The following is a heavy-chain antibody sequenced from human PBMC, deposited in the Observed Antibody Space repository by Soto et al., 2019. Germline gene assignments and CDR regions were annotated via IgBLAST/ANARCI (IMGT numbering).Heavy chain of an antibody. J-gene: IGHJ5*02. Sequence: GESLKISCKGSGYSFTSYWIGWVRQMPGKGLEWMGIIYPGDSDTRYSPSFQGQVTISADKSISTAYLQWSSLKASDTAMYYCARWLGSGWYGDWFDPWGQGTLVTVSS. D-gene: IGHD6-19*01. CDR3: ARWLGSGWYGDWFDP. CDR2: IYPGDSDT. V-gene: IGHV5-51*01. CDR1: GYSFTSYW.